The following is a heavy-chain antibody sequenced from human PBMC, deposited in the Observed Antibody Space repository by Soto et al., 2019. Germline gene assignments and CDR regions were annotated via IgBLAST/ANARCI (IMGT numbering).Heavy chain of an antibody. J-gene: IGHJ4*02. CDR2: IYYSGST. CDR1: GGSISSSIYY. Sequence: SESLYLSCTVAGGSISSSIYYWGWIRQPPGKGLEWIGSIYYSGSTYYNPSLKSRVTISVDTSKHQFSLKLSSVTAADTDVYYCARPAKGSFDYWGQGTLVTVSS. V-gene: IGHV4-39*01. CDR3: ARPAKGSFDY.